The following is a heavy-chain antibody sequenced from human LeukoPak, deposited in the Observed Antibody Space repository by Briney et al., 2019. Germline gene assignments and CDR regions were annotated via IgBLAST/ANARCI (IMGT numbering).Heavy chain of an antibody. CDR3: ARSSYTSSRFDY. D-gene: IGHD6-13*01. V-gene: IGHV3-74*03. CDR2: INSDGSSP. J-gene: IGHJ4*02. Sequence: PGGSLRLSCAASGFTFSSYWMHWVRQAPGKGLVWVSRINSDGSSPTYADSVKGRFTISRDNAKNKLYLQMNSLRAEDTAVYYCARSSYTSSRFDYWGQGTLVTVSS. CDR1: GFTFSSYW.